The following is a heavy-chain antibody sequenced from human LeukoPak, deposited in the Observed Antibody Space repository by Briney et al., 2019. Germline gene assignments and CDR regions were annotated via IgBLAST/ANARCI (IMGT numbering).Heavy chain of an antibody. Sequence: ASVKVSCKASGYTFTGYYMHWVRQAPGQGLEWMGWINPNSGGTNYAQKFQGWVTMTRDTSISTAYMELSRLRSDDTAVYYCARGGIGYCSGGSCPNAPESYYFDYWGQGTLVTVSS. V-gene: IGHV1-2*04. CDR3: ARGGIGYCSGGSCPNAPESYYFDY. D-gene: IGHD2-15*01. CDR1: GYTFTGYY. J-gene: IGHJ4*02. CDR2: INPNSGGT.